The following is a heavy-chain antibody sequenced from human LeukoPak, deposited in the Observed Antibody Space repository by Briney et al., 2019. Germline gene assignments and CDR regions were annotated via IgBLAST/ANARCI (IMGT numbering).Heavy chain of an antibody. J-gene: IGHJ4*02. CDR2: IYYSGTT. CDR3: ARDRASAGGFDY. D-gene: IGHD2-15*01. Sequence: PSETLSLTCSVSGGSISPYYWSWIRQPPGKGLEWIGYIYYSGTTNYNPSLQSRVTISVATSKNQFSLKLRSVTAADTALYYCARDRASAGGFDYWGQGTLVTVSS. CDR1: GGSISPYY. V-gene: IGHV4-59*01.